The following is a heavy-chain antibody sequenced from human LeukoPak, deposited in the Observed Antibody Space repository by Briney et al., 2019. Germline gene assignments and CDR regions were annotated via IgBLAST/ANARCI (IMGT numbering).Heavy chain of an antibody. Sequence: SETLSLTCAVYGGSFSGYYWSWIRQPPGKGLEWIGEINHSGSTNYNPSLKSRVTISVDTSKNQFSLKLNSVTAADTAVYYCARDWIELPPGKISYGMDVWGQGTTVTVSS. J-gene: IGHJ6*02. CDR3: ARDWIELPPGKISYGMDV. CDR1: GGSFSGYY. D-gene: IGHD1-26*01. V-gene: IGHV4-34*01. CDR2: INHSGST.